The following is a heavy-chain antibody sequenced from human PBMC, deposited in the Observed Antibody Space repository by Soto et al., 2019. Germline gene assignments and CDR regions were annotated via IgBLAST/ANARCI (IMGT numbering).Heavy chain of an antibody. V-gene: IGHV3-23*01. CDR2: ISGSGGST. CDR3: AKDSPADYYDSSGYLDY. J-gene: IGHJ4*02. CDR1: GFTFSSYA. D-gene: IGHD3-22*01. Sequence: PGGSLRLSCAASGFTFSSYAMSWVRQAPGKGLEWVSAISGSGGSTYYADSVKGRFTISRDNSKNTLYLQMNSLRAEDTAVYYCAKDSPADYYDSSGYLDYWGQGTLVTAPQ.